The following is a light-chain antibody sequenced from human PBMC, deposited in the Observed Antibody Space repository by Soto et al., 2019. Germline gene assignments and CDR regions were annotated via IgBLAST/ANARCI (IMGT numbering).Light chain of an antibody. CDR2: GAS. CDR1: QSVSSN. V-gene: IGKV3-15*01. Sequence: EKVLTVAPGALSLSKRERATLSCRASQSVSSNLAWYQQKPGQAPRLLIYGASTRATGIPARFSGSGSGTEFTLTISSLQSEDFAVYYCQQYNNWPITFGQGTLLEIK. J-gene: IGKJ5*01. CDR3: QQYNNWPIT.